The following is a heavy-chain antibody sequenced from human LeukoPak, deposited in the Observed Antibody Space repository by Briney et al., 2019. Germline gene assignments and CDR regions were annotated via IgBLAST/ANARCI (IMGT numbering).Heavy chain of an antibody. J-gene: IGHJ3*02. D-gene: IGHD1-20*01. CDR1: GFTFSSYW. CDR3: ARLPRYNWKGGPRSFPDAFDI. Sequence: GGSLRLSCAASGFTFSSYWMSWVRQAPGKGLEWVANIKQDGSEKYYVDSVKGRFTISRDNAKNSLYLQMNSLRAEDTAVYYCARLPRYNWKGGPRSFPDAFDIWGQGTMVTVSS. CDR2: IKQDGSEK. V-gene: IGHV3-7*01.